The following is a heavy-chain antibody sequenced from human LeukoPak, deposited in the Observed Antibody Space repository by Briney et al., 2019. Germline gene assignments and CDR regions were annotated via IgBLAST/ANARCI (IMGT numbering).Heavy chain of an antibody. CDR3: ARERDLTGTTDY. D-gene: IGHD1-7*01. CDR2: IYYSGST. J-gene: IGHJ4*02. V-gene: IGHV4-39*07. CDR1: GGSISSSSYY. Sequence: LETLSLTCTVSGGSISSSSYYWGWIRQPPGKGLEWIGSIYYSGSTYYNPSLKSRVTISVDTSKNQFSLKLSSVTAADTAVYYCARERDLTGTTDYWGQGTLVTVSS.